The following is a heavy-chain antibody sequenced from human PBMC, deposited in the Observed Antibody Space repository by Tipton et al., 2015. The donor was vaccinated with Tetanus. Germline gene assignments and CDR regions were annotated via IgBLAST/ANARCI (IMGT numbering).Heavy chain of an antibody. CDR2: VYSYNGNT. CDR3: ARSAVNWFDP. CDR1: GGSLSSGTFY. J-gene: IGHJ5*02. Sequence: PGLVKPSETLSLTCTISGGSLSSGTFYWDWIRQPPGKGLEWIGNVYSYNGNTLQNPSLKNRVTLSLDKSKNQFYLKLSSVTAADTAVYYCARSAVNWFDPWGQGTLVTVSS. V-gene: IGHV4-39*01.